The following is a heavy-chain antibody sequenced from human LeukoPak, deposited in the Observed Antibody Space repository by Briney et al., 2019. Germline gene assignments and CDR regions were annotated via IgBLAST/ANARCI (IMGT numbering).Heavy chain of an antibody. CDR2: ISSSSSYI. V-gene: IGHV3-21*01. CDR3: ARASSWYASVY. CDR1: GFIFSAYS. J-gene: IGHJ4*02. Sequence: GGSLRLSCAASGFIFSAYSMNWVRQAQGKGLEWVSSISSSSSYIYYADSVKGRFTISRDNAKNSLYLQMNSLRAEDTAVYYCARASSWYASVYWGQGTLVTVSS. D-gene: IGHD6-13*01.